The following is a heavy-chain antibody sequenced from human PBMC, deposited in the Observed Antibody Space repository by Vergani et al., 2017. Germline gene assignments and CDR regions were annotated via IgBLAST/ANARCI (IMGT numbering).Heavy chain of an antibody. D-gene: IGHD3-3*01. CDR1: GFTFSSYS. CDR2: ISSSSSYI. Sequence: EVQLVESGGGLVKPGGSLRLSCAASGFTFSSYSMNWVRQAPGKGLEWVSSISSSSSYIYYADSVKGRFTISRDNAKNSLYLQMNSLRAEDTAVYYCARGPDYDFWSGYYPYYYYYMDVWGNGTTVTVSS. CDR3: ARGPDYDFWSGYYPYYYYYMDV. J-gene: IGHJ6*03. V-gene: IGHV3-21*01.